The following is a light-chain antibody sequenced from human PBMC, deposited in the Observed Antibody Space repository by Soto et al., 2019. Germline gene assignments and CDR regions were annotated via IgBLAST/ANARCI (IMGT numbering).Light chain of an antibody. CDR2: EVS. CDR3: CSYAGSSTYV. CDR1: SSDVGSYNL. J-gene: IGLJ1*01. Sequence: QSVLTQPASVSGSPGQSITISCTGTSSDVGSYNLVSWYQQHPGKAPKLMIYEVSKRPSGVFNRFSGSKPGNTASLTISGLQAEDEADYYCCSYAGSSTYVFGTGTKVTVL. V-gene: IGLV2-23*02.